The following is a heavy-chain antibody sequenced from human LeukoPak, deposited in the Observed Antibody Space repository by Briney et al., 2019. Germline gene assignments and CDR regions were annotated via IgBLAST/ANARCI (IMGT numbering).Heavy chain of an antibody. Sequence: GGSLRLSCAASGFSFSSYGMHWVRQAPGKGLEWVAFIRYDGHNKYSADSAKGRLTISRDNLKNTLSLQMNSLRLEDTAVYYCAKDIAPIVVSLGGGGFDYWGQGTLVTVSS. D-gene: IGHD2-2*01. CDR3: AKDIAPIVVSLGGGGFDY. V-gene: IGHV3-30*02. CDR2: IRYDGHNK. J-gene: IGHJ4*02. CDR1: GFSFSSYG.